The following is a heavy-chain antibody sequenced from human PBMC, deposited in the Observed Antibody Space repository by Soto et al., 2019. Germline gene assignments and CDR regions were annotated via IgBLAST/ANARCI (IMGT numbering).Heavy chain of an antibody. Sequence: GASVKVSCKASGGTFSSYAISWVRQAPGQGLEWMGGIIPIFGTANYAQKFQGRVTITADESTSTAYMELSSLRSEDTAVYYCATIAAAGEYYYYYGMDVWGQGTTVTVSS. V-gene: IGHV1-69*13. CDR1: GGTFSSYA. J-gene: IGHJ6*02. CDR3: ATIAAAGEYYYYYGMDV. CDR2: IIPIFGTA. D-gene: IGHD6-13*01.